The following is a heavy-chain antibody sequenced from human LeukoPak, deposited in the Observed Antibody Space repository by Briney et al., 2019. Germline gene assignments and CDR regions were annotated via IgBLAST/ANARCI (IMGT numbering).Heavy chain of an antibody. CDR2: INPNSGGT. Sequence: ASVKVSCKASGYTFTGYYMHWVRQAPGQGLEWMGWINPNSGGTNYAQKFQGRVTMTRDTSTSTVYMELSSLRSEDTAVYYCARGGLTRIAAAGTGVGDYWGQGTLVTVSS. CDR1: GYTFTGYY. J-gene: IGHJ4*02. CDR3: ARGGLTRIAAAGTGVGDY. D-gene: IGHD6-13*01. V-gene: IGHV1-2*02.